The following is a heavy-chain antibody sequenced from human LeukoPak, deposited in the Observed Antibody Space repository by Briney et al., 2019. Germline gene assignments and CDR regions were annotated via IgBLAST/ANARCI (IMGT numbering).Heavy chain of an antibody. CDR3: ARGPVDTAMVIGYYLDY. CDR2: ISSSSSYI. D-gene: IGHD5-18*01. J-gene: IGHJ4*02. V-gene: IGHV3-21*01. CDR1: GFTFSSYS. Sequence: PGGSLRLSCAASGFTFSSYSMNWVRQAPGKGLEWVSSISSSSSYIYYADSVKGRFTISRDNAKNSLYLQMNSLRAEDTAVYYCARGPVDTAMVIGYYLDYWGQGTLVTVSS.